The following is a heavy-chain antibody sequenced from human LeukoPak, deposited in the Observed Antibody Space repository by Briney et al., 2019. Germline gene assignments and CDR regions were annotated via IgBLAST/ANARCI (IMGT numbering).Heavy chain of an antibody. CDR2: IYTAGNT. D-gene: IGHD3-22*01. J-gene: IGHJ5*02. CDR3: ARGKYYYDSNSSYRYFDP. Sequence: SETLSLTCTVSGGSISSYYWSRIRQPAGKGLEWIGRIYTAGNTNYNPSLKSRVTMSIDTSKKQFSLKLSSVTAADTAVYYCARGKYYYDSNSSYRYFDPWGQGTLVTVSS. V-gene: IGHV4-4*07. CDR1: GGSISSYY.